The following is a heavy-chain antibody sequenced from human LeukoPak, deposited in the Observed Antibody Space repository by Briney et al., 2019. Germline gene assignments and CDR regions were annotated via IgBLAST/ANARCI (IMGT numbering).Heavy chain of an antibody. V-gene: IGHV1-2*02. CDR2: INPNSGGT. CDR1: GYTFTGYY. D-gene: IGHD6-13*01. Sequence: ASVKVSCKASGYTFTGYYMHWVRQAPGQGLEWMGWINPNSGGTNYAQKFQGRVTMTRDTSISTAYMELSRLRSDDTAVYYCARPRRSSSWPKSNWFDPWGQGTLVTVSS. CDR3: ARPRRSSSWPKSNWFDP. J-gene: IGHJ5*02.